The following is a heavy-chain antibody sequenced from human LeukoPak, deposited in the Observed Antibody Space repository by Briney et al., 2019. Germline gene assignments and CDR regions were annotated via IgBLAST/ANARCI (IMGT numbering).Heavy chain of an antibody. CDR1: GGSISSYY. V-gene: IGHV4-4*07. CDR2: IYTSGST. D-gene: IGHD6-19*01. Sequence: PSETLSLTCTVSGGSISSYYWSWIRQPAGKGLEWIGRIYTSGSTNYNPSLKSRVTMSVDTSKNQFSLKLSSVTAADTAIYYCARLPRPQGQWLGLDYWGQGTLVTVSS. J-gene: IGHJ4*02. CDR3: ARLPRPQGQWLGLDY.